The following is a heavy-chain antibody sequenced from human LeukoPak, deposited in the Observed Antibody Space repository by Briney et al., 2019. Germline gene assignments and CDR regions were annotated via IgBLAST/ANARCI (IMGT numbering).Heavy chain of an antibody. D-gene: IGHD1-26*01. CDR1: GFTFSSYA. V-gene: IGHV3-23*01. J-gene: IGHJ4*02. CDR2: ISGSGGST. CDR3: ANSGSHRSAPFDY. Sequence: GGSLRLSCAASGFTFSSYAMSWVRQAPGKGLEWVSAISGSGGSTYYADSVKGRFTISRDNSKNTLYLQMNSLRAEDTAVYYCANSGSHRSAPFDYWGQGTLVTVSS.